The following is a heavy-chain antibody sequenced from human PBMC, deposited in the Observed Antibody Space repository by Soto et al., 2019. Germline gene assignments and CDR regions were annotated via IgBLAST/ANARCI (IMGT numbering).Heavy chain of an antibody. CDR2: ISDGGGRT. D-gene: IGHD6-19*01. CDR1: GFIFRTFG. CDR3: AKTANGWFSAFDI. V-gene: IGHV3-23*01. J-gene: IGHJ3*02. Sequence: GGSLRLSCAASGFIFRTFGMSWVRQAPGKGLEWVSSISDGGGRTYYADSVRGRFTISRDNSKNTLYLQMNSLRAEDTAVYYCAKTANGWFSAFDIWGQGTMVTVSS.